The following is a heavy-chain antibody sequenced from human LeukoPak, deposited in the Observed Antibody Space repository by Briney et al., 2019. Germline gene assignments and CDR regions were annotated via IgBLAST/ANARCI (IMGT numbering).Heavy chain of an antibody. D-gene: IGHD6-13*01. CDR2: ISYDGSNK. CDR1: GFTFSSYG. CDR3: ANGYSSSWYSDDALDI. V-gene: IGHV3-30*18. J-gene: IGHJ3*02. Sequence: GGSLRLSCAASGFTFSSYGMHWVRQAPGKGLEWVAVISYDGSNKYYADSVKGRFTISRDNSKNTLYLQMNSLGAEDTAVYYCANGYSSSWYSDDALDIWGQGTMVTVSS.